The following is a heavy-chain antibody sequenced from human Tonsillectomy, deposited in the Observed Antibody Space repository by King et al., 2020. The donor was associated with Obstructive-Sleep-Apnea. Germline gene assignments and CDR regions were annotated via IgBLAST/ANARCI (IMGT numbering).Heavy chain of an antibody. CDR3: ARDFLNDILTCYGVRYYYGMDV. Sequence: AQLVQSGGGLVKPGGSLRLSCAASGFTFSSYSMNWVRQAPGKGVEWVSSIISSSSYIYYADSVKGRFTISRDNAKNSLYLQMNSLRAEDTAVYYCARDFLNDILTCYGVRYYYGMDVWGQGTTVTVSS. CDR2: IISSSSYI. J-gene: IGHJ6*02. D-gene: IGHD3-9*01. CDR1: GFTFSSYS. V-gene: IGHV3-21*01.